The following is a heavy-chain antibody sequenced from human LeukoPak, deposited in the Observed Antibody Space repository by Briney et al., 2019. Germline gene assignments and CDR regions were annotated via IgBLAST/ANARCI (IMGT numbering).Heavy chain of an antibody. J-gene: IGHJ4*02. Sequence: GGSLRLSCAASGFPFSSYVMSWVRQAPGKGLEWVAYISHDSDNIYYPDFVKGRFTVSRDNAENSLYLQMNSLRDEDTAIYYCARDSDWAFNYWGQGTRVTVSS. V-gene: IGHV3-48*02. CDR1: GFPFSSYV. D-gene: IGHD2-21*02. CDR2: ISHDSDNI. CDR3: ARDSDWAFNY.